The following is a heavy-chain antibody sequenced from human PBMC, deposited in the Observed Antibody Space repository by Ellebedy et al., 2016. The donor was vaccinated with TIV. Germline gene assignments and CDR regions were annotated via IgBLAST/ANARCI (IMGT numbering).Heavy chain of an antibody. Sequence: PGGSLTLSCVASGCTSSTYEIHWVRQDPGKGREWVAVVSGHGRIQLYADSVKGRFTISRDTSKDTVYLQMNSLRVEDTALYYCARDAAPGAPDYFDSWGQGTQVTVSS. CDR3: ARDAAPGAPDYFDS. J-gene: IGHJ4*02. CDR2: VSGHGRIQ. CDR1: GCTSSTYE. D-gene: IGHD3-10*01. V-gene: IGHV3-30-3*01.